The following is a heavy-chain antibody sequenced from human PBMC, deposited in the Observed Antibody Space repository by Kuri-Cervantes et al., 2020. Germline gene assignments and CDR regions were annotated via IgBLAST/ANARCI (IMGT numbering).Heavy chain of an antibody. CDR2: INHSGST. CDR1: GGSFSGYN. J-gene: IGHJ2*01. V-gene: IGHV4-34*01. Sequence: SQTLSLTCAVYGGSFSGYNWNWIRQPPGKGLEWIGEINHSGSTNYNPSLKSRVTISVDTSKNQFSPKLSSVTAADTAVYYCARGQHSRRSYWYFDLWGRGTLVTVSS. CDR3: ARGQHSRRSYWYFDL.